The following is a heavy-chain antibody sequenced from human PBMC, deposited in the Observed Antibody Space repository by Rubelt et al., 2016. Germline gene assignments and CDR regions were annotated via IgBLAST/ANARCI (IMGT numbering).Heavy chain of an antibody. CDR1: GGTFSSYA. CDR3: ARDGYNDIWGFFDY. D-gene: IGHD5-24*01. J-gene: IGHJ4*02. V-gene: IGHV1-69*09. CDR2: IIPILGIA. Sequence: QVQLVQSGAEVQKPGSSVKVSCKASGGTFSSYAISWVRQAPGQGLESMGRIIPILGIANYARKVKGRVPSTADKSTSTAYRERSSLRSEDTAVYYCARDGYNDIWGFFDYWGQGTLVTVSS.